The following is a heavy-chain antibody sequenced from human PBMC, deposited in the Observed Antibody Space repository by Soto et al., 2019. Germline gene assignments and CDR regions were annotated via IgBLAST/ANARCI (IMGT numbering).Heavy chain of an antibody. Sequence: PGGSLRLSCVASGFPFSSYAMSWVRQAPGKGLEWDSAVGGSGGDTYYADSVKGRFTVSRDNAENTLYLELNSLRVEDTAMYYCGRRTWRGRADHWGQGISVTVSS. D-gene: IGHD3-3*01. CDR3: GRRTWRGRADH. V-gene: IGHV3-23*01. J-gene: IGHJ4*01. CDR2: VGGSGGDT. CDR1: GFPFSSYA.